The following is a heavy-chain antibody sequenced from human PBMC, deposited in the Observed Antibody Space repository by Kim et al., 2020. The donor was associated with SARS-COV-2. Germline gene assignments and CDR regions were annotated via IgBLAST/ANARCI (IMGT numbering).Heavy chain of an antibody. D-gene: IGHD3-10*01. CDR3: ARSGPPFYFDY. Sequence: PTDTPSLKTRVTVSVDTAKNQFSLKLSSVTAADTAVYYCARSGPPFYFDYWGQGTLVTVSS. CDR2: P. J-gene: IGHJ4*02. V-gene: IGHV4-39*01.